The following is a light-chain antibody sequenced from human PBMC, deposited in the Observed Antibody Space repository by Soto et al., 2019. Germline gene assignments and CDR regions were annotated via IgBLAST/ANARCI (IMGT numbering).Light chain of an antibody. CDR1: SSDVGGYNY. CDR2: DVS. V-gene: IGLV2-11*01. Sequence: QSALTQPRSVSGAPGQSVTISCTGTSSDVGGYNYVSWYQQHPGKAPKLMIYDVSKRPSGVPDRFSGSKSGNPASLTISGLQAEDEADYYCCSYAGSYTYVLGTGTKVTVL. CDR3: CSYAGSYTYV. J-gene: IGLJ1*01.